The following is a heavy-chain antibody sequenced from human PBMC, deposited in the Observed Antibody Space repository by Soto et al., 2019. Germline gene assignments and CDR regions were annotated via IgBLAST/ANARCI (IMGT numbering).Heavy chain of an antibody. Sequence: PGGSLRLSCAASGFTFTDYSMSWIRQAPGKGLEWVSYITRSGSYYADSLKGRFTISRDNAKSSVYLQVNNLGAEDTAVYYCARDGRTYRAFDSWGQGTLVTVSS. J-gene: IGHJ4*02. CDR3: ARDGRTYRAFDS. D-gene: IGHD2-15*01. CDR1: GFTFTDYS. CDR2: ITRSGS. V-gene: IGHV3-11*04.